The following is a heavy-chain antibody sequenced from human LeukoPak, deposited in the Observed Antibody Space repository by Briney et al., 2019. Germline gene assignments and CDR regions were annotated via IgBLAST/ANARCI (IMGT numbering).Heavy chain of an antibody. J-gene: IGHJ4*02. CDR2: ISGSGGST. D-gene: IGHD3-10*01. Sequence: GGSLRLSCAASGFTFSSYAMRWVRQAPGKGLEWVSGISGSGGSTYYADSVKGRFTISRDNSKNTLYLQMNSLRAEDTAVYYCAKDWDYYGSGSYSDYWGQGTLVTVSS. V-gene: IGHV3-23*01. CDR1: GFTFSSYA. CDR3: AKDWDYYGSGSYSDY.